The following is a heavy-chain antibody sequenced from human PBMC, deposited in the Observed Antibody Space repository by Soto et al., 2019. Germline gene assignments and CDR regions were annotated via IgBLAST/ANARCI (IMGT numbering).Heavy chain of an antibody. D-gene: IGHD2-15*01. V-gene: IGHV4-59*01. Sequence: SETLSLTCSVSGGSISGSYWSWIRQSPGKGLEWLGYVYYTGSTNYSPSLRSRVSISVDTSKNEFSLRLSSVTAAGTAVYYCARVGYCSGGRCYPVYYGLDVWGRGTTVTVS. CDR1: GGSISGSY. CDR2: VYYTGST. CDR3: ARVGYCSGGRCYPVYYGLDV. J-gene: IGHJ6*02.